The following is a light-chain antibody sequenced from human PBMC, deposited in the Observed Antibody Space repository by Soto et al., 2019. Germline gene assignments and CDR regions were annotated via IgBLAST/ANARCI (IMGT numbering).Light chain of an antibody. CDR3: QQYSDFLIS. J-gene: IGKJ3*01. Sequence: DTQLTQSPSFLSASVGDSVTITCRASQGVSRSVGWYQQKPGKVPKLLISAASSLQSGVPSRFSGSGSETDFTLTISSLQPEDFATYYCQQYSDFLISFGPGTKVDIK. CDR1: QGVSRS. CDR2: AAS. V-gene: IGKV1-9*01.